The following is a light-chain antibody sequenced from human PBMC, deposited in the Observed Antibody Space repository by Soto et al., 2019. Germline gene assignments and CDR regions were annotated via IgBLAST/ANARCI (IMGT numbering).Light chain of an antibody. V-gene: IGKV3-20*01. CDR3: QQFGSSPTT. J-gene: IGKJ2*01. CDR1: QSVISTY. CDR2: GAS. Sequence: IVLTQSPGTLSLSPGERATLSCMASQSVISTYLAWYQQQPGQAPRLLLYGASNRATGIPDRFSGSGSGTDFTLTITRLEPEDFAVYFCQQFGSSPTTFGQGTKLDIK.